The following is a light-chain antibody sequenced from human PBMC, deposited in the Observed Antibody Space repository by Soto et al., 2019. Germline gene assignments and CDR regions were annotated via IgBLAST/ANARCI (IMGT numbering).Light chain of an antibody. J-gene: IGKJ3*01. CDR3: QQYYLVPFT. CDR2: GAS. Sequence: DIVMTQSPDSLGVSLGERATINCKSSQSVLYTSNNQNYLAWYQQKSGQPPKLLIYGASARESGVPARFSGSGSGTDFTRTINGLQADDVAVYYCQQYYLVPFTFGPGTKVDIK. V-gene: IGKV4-1*01. CDR1: QSVLYTSNNQNY.